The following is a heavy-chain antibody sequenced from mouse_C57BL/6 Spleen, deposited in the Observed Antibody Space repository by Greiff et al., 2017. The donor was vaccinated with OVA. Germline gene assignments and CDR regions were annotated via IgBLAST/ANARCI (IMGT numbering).Heavy chain of an antibody. CDR1: GYTFTSYW. CDR3: ARSLTGTGYFDY. CDR2: INPSNGGT. J-gene: IGHJ2*01. Sequence: VQLQQSGTELVKPGASVKLSCKASGYTFTSYWMHWVKQRPGQGLEWIGIINPSNGGTNYNEKFKSKATLTVDKSSSTAYMQLSSLTSEDSAVYYCARSLTGTGYFDYWGQGTTLTVSS. V-gene: IGHV1-53*01. D-gene: IGHD4-1*01.